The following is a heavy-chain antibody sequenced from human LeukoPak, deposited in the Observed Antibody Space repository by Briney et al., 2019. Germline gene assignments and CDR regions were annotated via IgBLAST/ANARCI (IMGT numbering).Heavy chain of an antibody. V-gene: IGHV3-7*01. D-gene: IGHD2-15*01. CDR1: GFTFISYW. CDR3: AVGQMTFDY. CDR2: IKQDGSET. J-gene: IGHJ4*02. Sequence: GGGLRLSCAASGFTFISYWMTWVRQPAAKELEGVANIKQDGSETYYVDSVKGRLTISRDNAKNSLYLQMNSLRAEDTAVYYCAVGQMTFDYWGQGTLVTISS.